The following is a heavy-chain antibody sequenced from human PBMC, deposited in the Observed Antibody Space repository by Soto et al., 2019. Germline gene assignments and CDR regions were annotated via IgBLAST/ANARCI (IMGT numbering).Heavy chain of an antibody. CDR3: ARGRGSSWYRPLGGYFDY. Sequence: QVQLQQWGAGLLKPSETLSLTCAVYGGSFSGYYWSWIRQPPGKGLEWIGEINHSGSTNYNPSLKSRVTISVDTSKNQFSLKLSSVTAADTAVYYCARGRGSSWYRPLGGYFDYWGQGTLVTVSS. CDR1: GGSFSGYY. D-gene: IGHD6-13*01. J-gene: IGHJ4*02. V-gene: IGHV4-34*01. CDR2: INHSGST.